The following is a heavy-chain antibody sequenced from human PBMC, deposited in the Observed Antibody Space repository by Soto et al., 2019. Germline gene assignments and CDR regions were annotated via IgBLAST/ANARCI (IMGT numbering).Heavy chain of an antibody. CDR3: ARDVSSGADTVMGYYYYYMDV. Sequence: GGSLRLSCAASGFTFSSYSMNWVRQAPGKGLEWVSYISSSSSTIYYADSVKGRFTISRDNAKNSLYLQMNSLRAEDTAVYYCARDVSSGADTVMGYYYYYMDVWGKGTTVTVSS. J-gene: IGHJ6*03. CDR2: ISSSSSTI. D-gene: IGHD4-17*01. V-gene: IGHV3-48*01. CDR1: GFTFSSYS.